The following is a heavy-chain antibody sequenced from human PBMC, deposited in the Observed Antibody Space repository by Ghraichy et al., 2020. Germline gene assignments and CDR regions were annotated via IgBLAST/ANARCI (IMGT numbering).Heavy chain of an antibody. CDR2: IYYSGST. V-gene: IGHV4-39*01. CDR1: GGSISSSSYY. D-gene: IGHD3-3*01. J-gene: IGHJ6*02. CDR3: ARRDYDFWSGYFSEKYYYGMDV. Sequence: SETLSLTCTVSGGSISSSSYYWGWIRQPPGKGLEWIGSIYYSGSTYYNTSLKSRVTISVDTSKNQFSLKLSSVTAADTAVYYCARRDYDFWSGYFSEKYYYGMDVWGQGTTVTVSS.